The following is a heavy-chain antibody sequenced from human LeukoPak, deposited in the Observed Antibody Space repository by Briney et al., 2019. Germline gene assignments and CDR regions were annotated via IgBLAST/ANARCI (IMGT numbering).Heavy chain of an antibody. Sequence: SGTLSLTCTVSGGSISSYYWSWIRQPAGKGLEWIGRIYTSGSTNYNPSLKSRVTMSVDTSKNQFSLKLSSVTAADTAVYYCAGVIAAAGTFDYWGQGTLVTVSS. CDR2: IYTSGST. CDR3: AGVIAAAGTFDY. D-gene: IGHD6-13*01. CDR1: GGSISSYY. J-gene: IGHJ4*02. V-gene: IGHV4-4*07.